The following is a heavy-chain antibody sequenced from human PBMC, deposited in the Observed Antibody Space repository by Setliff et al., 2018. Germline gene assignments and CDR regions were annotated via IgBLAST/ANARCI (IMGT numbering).Heavy chain of an antibody. CDR2: ISAYNGNT. CDR1: GYTFTSYG. D-gene: IGHD4-17*01. Sequence: ASVKVSCKASGYTFTSYGISWVRQAPGQGLEWMGWISAYNGNTNYAQKLQGRATMTTDTSTSTAYMELRSLRSDDTAMYYCATLISDDYSDCLNYWGQGTLVTVSS. CDR3: ATLISDDYSDCLNY. J-gene: IGHJ4*02. V-gene: IGHV1-18*01.